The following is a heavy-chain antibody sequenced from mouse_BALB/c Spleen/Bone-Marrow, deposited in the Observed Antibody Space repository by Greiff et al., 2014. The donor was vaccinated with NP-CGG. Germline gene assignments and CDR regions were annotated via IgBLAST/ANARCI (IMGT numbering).Heavy chain of an antibody. CDR3: ARSRTGFAY. CDR1: GYAFTNYL. Sequence: VQLVESGAELVRPGTSVKVSCKASGYAFTNYLIEWVKQRPGQGLEWIGVINPGSGGTNYNEKFKGKATLTADKSSSTAYMQLSSLTSDDSAVYFCARSRTGFAYWGQGTLVTVSA. J-gene: IGHJ3*01. CDR2: INPGSGGT. V-gene: IGHV1-54*03.